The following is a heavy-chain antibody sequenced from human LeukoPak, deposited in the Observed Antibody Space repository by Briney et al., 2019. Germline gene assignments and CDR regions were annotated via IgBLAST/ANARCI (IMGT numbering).Heavy chain of an antibody. V-gene: IGHV1-8*01. CDR3: APEEVTIAFGEA. CDR1: GYTFTSYD. Sequence: ASVKVSCKASGYTFTSYDINWVRQATGQGLEWMGWMNPNSGNTGYAQKFQGRVTMTRNTSISTAYMELSSLRSEDTAVYYCAPEEVTIAFGEAWGQGTLVTVSS. D-gene: IGHD3-10*01. J-gene: IGHJ4*02. CDR2: MNPNSGNT.